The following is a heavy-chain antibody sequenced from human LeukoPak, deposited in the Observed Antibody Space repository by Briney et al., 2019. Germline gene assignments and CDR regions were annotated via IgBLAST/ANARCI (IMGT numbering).Heavy chain of an antibody. D-gene: IGHD6-13*01. J-gene: IGHJ4*02. Sequence: PGGSLRLSCAASGFTFDDYAMHWVRHAPGKGLEWVSLIRWDGGSTYYAESVTGRFTISRDNSQNSLYLQMNSLRAEDTALYYCAKDSTPLGQQLAPLFDYWGQGTLVTVSS. CDR3: AKDSTPLGQQLAPLFDY. CDR2: IRWDGGST. CDR1: GFTFDDYA. V-gene: IGHV3-43D*03.